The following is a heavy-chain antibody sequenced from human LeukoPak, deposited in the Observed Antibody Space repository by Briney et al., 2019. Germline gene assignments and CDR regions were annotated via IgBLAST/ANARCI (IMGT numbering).Heavy chain of an antibody. CDR2: IYTSGST. J-gene: IGHJ3*02. D-gene: IGHD3-10*01. Sequence: SETLSLTCTVSGGSISSYFWSWIRQPAGKGLEWIGRIYTSGSTDYNASLKSRVTISADMSKNQFSLNLSSVTAADTAVYYCARERAGEGALDIWGQGSLVTVSS. CDR1: GGSISSYF. V-gene: IGHV4-4*07. CDR3: ARERAGEGALDI.